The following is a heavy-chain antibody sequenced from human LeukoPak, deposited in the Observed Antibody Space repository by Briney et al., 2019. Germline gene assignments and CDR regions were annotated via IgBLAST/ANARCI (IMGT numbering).Heavy chain of an antibody. CDR2: IYLSDSDT. D-gene: IGHD6-13*01. J-gene: IGHJ4*02. Sequence: GESLKISCKGSGYSFTTYWIGWVRQMPEKGLEWMGIIYLSDSDTRYSPSFQGQVTISADKSISTAYLQWSSLKASDTAMYYCARHSPSQYSSSWYYWGQGTLVTVSS. CDR1: GYSFTTYW. CDR3: ARHSPSQYSSSWYY. V-gene: IGHV5-51*01.